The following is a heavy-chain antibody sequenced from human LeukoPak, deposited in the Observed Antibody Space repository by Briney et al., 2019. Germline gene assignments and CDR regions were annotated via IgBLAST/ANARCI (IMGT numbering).Heavy chain of an antibody. CDR2: IYYSGNT. CDR3: ARDESTWYGGPYAFDI. D-gene: IGHD1-1*01. J-gene: IGHJ3*02. V-gene: IGHV4-39*07. Sequence: KPSETLSLTCTVSGSSISSSSYYWGWIRQPPGKGLEWIGSIYYSGNTYYSPSLKSRVTISIDTSKIQFSLKLTSVTAADTAMYYCARDESTWYGGPYAFDIWGPGTMVTVSS. CDR1: GSSISSSSYY.